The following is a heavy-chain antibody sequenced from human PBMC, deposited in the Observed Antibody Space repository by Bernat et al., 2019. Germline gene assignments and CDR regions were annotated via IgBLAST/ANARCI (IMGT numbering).Heavy chain of an antibody. J-gene: IGHJ6*02. V-gene: IGHV3-30*04. D-gene: IGHD6-25*01. CDR3: VRDGAALYYYHAMDV. Sequence: VQLLESGGGLVQPGGSLRLSCAASGFTFSDYSLHWVRQAPGKGLEWVAVVSYDGRNKYYADSVQARFIISRDDSENTLYLQMDSLKSEDTAVYYCVRDGAALYYYHAMDVWGRGTTVTVSS. CDR2: VSYDGRNK. CDR1: GFTFSDYS.